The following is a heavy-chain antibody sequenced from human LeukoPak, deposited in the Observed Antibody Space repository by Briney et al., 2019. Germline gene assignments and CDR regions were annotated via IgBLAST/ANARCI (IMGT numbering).Heavy chain of an antibody. CDR3: ARGRGYCSSTSCYLYYYYYMDV. CDR1: GGSFSGYY. J-gene: IGHJ6*03. D-gene: IGHD2-2*01. V-gene: IGHV4-59*10. Sequence: SETLSLTCAVYGGSFSGYYWSWIRQPAGKGLEWIGRIYTSGSTNYNPSLKSRVTISVDTSKNQFSLKLSSVTAADTAVYYCARGRGYCSSTSCYLYYYYYMDVWGKGTTVTISS. CDR2: IYTSGST.